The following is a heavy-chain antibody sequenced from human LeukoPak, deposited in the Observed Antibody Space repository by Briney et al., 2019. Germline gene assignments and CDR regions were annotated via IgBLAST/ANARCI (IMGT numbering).Heavy chain of an antibody. CDR1: GYTFTGYS. CDR3: ARGVNWLNYYGMDV. CDR2: INPNSGGT. V-gene: IGHV1-2*02. Sequence: ASVKVSCKTSGYTFTGYSMHWVRQAPGQGLEWMGWINPNSGGTIFAQKFQGRVTMTRDTSISTAYMEVSRLRSDDTAVYYCARGVNWLNYYGMDVWGQGTTVTVSS. J-gene: IGHJ6*02. D-gene: IGHD1-20*01.